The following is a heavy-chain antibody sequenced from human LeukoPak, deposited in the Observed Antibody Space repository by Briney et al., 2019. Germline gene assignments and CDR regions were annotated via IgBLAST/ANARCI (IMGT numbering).Heavy chain of an antibody. V-gene: IGHV4-34*01. CDR3: ARGRYSSSWYSRHYFDY. Sequence: SETLSLTCAVYGGSFSGYYWSWIRQPPGEGLEWIGEINHSGSTNYNPSLKSRVTISVDTSKNQFSLKLSSVTAADTAVYYCARGRYSSSWYSRHYFDYWGQGTLVTVSS. J-gene: IGHJ4*02. D-gene: IGHD6-13*01. CDR2: INHSGST. CDR1: GGSFSGYY.